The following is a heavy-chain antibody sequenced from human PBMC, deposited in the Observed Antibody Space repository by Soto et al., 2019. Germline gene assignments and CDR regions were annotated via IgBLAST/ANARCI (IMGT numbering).Heavy chain of an antibody. V-gene: IGHV3-20*01. D-gene: IGHD2-2*01. Sequence: GGSLRLSCAASGFTFDDYGMSWVRQAPGKGLEWVSGINWNGGSTGYADSVKGRFTISRDNAKNSLYLQMNSLRAEDTALYHCARVAVPAAIGDYYYYYMDVWGKGTTVTVSS. J-gene: IGHJ6*03. CDR2: INWNGGST. CDR3: ARVAVPAAIGDYYYYYMDV. CDR1: GFTFDDYG.